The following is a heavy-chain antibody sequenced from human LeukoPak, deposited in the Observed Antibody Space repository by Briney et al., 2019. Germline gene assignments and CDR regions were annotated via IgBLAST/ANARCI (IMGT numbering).Heavy chain of an antibody. V-gene: IGHV2-5*01. D-gene: IGHD1-26*01. Sequence: SGPTLVKPTQTLTLTCTFSGFSLSTSGVGVGWSRQPPGKALEWLALIYWNDDKRYSPSLKSRLTSTKDTSKHQVVLTMTNMDPVAAATYYCAHNNVGATQIYYYYYMDVRGKRTTVTVSS. CDR3: AHNNVGATQIYYYYYMDV. CDR2: IYWNDDK. CDR1: GFSLSTSGVG. J-gene: IGHJ6*03.